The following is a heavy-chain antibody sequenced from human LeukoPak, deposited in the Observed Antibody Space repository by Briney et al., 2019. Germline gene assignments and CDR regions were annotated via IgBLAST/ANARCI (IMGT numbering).Heavy chain of an antibody. J-gene: IGHJ4*02. V-gene: IGHV3-23*01. CDR3: AREPLLGTGLDY. D-gene: IGHD2-8*02. Sequence: GGSLRLSCAASGFTFSSYAMSWVRQAPGKGLEWVSAISGSGGSTYYADSVKGRFTISRDSSKNTLYLQMNSLRDEDTAVYYCAREPLLGTGLDYWGQGTLVTVSS. CDR1: GFTFSSYA. CDR2: ISGSGGST.